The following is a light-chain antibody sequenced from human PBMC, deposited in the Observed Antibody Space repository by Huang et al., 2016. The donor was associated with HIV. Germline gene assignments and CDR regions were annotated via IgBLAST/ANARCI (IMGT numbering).Light chain of an antibody. J-gene: IGKJ2*01. CDR1: ESISSW. CDR2: KAS. V-gene: IGKV1-5*03. Sequence: DIQMTQSPSTLSASVGDRVTITCRASESISSWFAWYQQKPGKAPKLLIYKASSLESGVPSRFSGSGSGTHFTLTISSLHPDDFATYYCQQYNSYLYTFGQGTKLEI. CDR3: QQYNSYLYT.